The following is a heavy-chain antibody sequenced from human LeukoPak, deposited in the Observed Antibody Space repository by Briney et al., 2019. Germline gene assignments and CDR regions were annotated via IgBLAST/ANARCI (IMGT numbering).Heavy chain of an antibody. Sequence: ASVKVSCKASGYTFTSYDINWVRQATGQGLEWMGWMNPNSGNTDYAQKFQGRVTMTRNTSISTAYMELSSLRSEDTAVYYCARDYYDSSGTRSQHWGQGTLVTVSS. J-gene: IGHJ1*01. CDR3: ARDYYDSSGTRSQH. D-gene: IGHD3-22*01. CDR2: MNPNSGNT. V-gene: IGHV1-8*01. CDR1: GYTFTSYD.